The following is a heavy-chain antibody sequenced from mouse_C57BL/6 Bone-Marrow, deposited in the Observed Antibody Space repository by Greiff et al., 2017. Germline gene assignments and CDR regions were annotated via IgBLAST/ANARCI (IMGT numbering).Heavy chain of an antibody. D-gene: IGHD1-1*01. Sequence: DVHLVESGGGLVQPGGSMKLSCAASGFTFSDAWMDWVRQSPEKGLEWVAEIRNKANNHATYYAESVKGRFTISRDDSKSSVYLQMNSLRAEDTGIYYCTRVTTVVATNWYFDVWGTGTTVTVSS. V-gene: IGHV6-6*01. J-gene: IGHJ1*03. CDR3: TRVTTVVATNWYFDV. CDR1: GFTFSDAW. CDR2: IRNKANNHAT.